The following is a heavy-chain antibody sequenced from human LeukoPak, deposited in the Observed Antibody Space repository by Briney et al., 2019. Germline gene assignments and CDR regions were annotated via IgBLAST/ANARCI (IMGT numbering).Heavy chain of an antibody. CDR3: ARHVDTALIGAFHI. J-gene: IGHJ3*02. Sequence: SETLSLTCSVSGDSISSYYWSWLRQPPGKGPEWIGYVTYTGSKYNPSLKSRVTISTDRSKKEVSLRLSSVTAADTAMYFCARHVDTALIGAFHIWGQGTMVTVS. D-gene: IGHD5-18*01. CDR2: VTYTGS. V-gene: IGHV4-59*08. CDR1: GDSISSYY.